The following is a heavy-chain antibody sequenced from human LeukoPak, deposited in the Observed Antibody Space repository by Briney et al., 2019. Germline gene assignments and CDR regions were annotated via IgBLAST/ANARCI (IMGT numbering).Heavy chain of an antibody. CDR2: IILIFGTA. D-gene: IGHD1-26*01. CDR1: RGTFSSYA. Sequence: SVKVSCKASRGTFSSYAIIWVRQAPGHGLEWMGGIILIFGTANYAQKFQGRVTITTDESTSPAYMELSSLRSEDTAVYYCAREVGAAGGAFDIWGQGTMVTVSS. J-gene: IGHJ3*02. V-gene: IGHV1-69*05. CDR3: AREVGAAGGAFDI.